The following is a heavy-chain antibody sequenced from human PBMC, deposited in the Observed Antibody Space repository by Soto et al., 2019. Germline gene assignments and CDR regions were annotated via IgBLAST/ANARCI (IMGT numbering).Heavy chain of an antibody. CDR1: GGSISSGGYY. CDR2: INFSGST. J-gene: IGHJ4*02. D-gene: IGHD3-10*01. Sequence: VQLQESGPELVKTSQTLYLTCTVSGGSISSGGYYWSGIRQHPGKGTERIGYINFSGSTYYNPSLKSRVTISVDTSKHQFSLKLSSVTAADTAEYYCAEVTMFRGLIIGPVDYWGQRTLVTVSS. CDR3: AEVTMFRGLIIGPVDY. V-gene: IGHV4-31*03.